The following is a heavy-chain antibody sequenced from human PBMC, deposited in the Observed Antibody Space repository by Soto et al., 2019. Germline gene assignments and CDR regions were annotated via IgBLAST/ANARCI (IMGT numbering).Heavy chain of an antibody. CDR1: GFTFSSYG. V-gene: IGHV3-30*18. CDR2: ISYDGSNK. CDR3: AKDSRFDY. J-gene: IGHJ4*02. Sequence: GGSLRLSCAASGFTFSSYGMHWVRQAPGKGLEWVAVISYDGSNKYYADSVKGRFTISRDNSKNTLYLQMNSLRAEDTAVYYCAKDSRFDYWGQGPLVTVSS.